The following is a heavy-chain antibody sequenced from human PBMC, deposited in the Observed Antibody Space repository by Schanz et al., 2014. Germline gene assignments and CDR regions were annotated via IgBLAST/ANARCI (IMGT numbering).Heavy chain of an antibody. V-gene: IGHV1-46*01. CDR3: VRELSGGTFDY. CDR2: IDPSGDST. D-gene: IGHD1-1*01. Sequence: QVQLVQSGPEVKKPGASVKVSCKASRYAFASYYIHWVRQAPGQGLEWMGVIDPSGDSTTFAQNFQGRVTMTRDTSTSTVYLHLSSLISDDTAVYYCVRELSGGTFDYWGQGALVTVSS. CDR1: RYAFASYY. J-gene: IGHJ4*02.